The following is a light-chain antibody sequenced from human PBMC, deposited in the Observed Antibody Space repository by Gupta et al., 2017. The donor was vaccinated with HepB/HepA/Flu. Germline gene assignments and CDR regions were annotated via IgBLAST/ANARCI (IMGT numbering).Light chain of an antibody. CDR1: SPNIGAGYN. V-gene: IGLV1-40*01. CDR2: GDN. CDR3: QYYDSNSNRVV. Sequence: QSVLPQPPSVSGAPGQRVTISSTGSSPNIGAGYNFHWYQQLPGTAPNLPSFGDNNRPSGVPDRFSGSKSGTSASLTINGLQAEEEADYYCQYYDSNSNRVVFGRGTKLTVL. J-gene: IGLJ2*01.